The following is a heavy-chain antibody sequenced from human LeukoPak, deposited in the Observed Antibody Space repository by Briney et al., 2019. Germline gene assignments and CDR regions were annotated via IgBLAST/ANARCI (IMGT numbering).Heavy chain of an antibody. D-gene: IGHD3-3*01. Sequence: SETLSLTCTVSGGSISSGDYYWSWIRQPPGKGLEWIGYIYYSGSTYYNPSLKSRVTISVDTSKNQFSLKLSSVTAADTAVYYCARAPYYDFRSGYLYYFDCWGQGTLVTVSS. J-gene: IGHJ4*02. V-gene: IGHV4-30-4*08. CDR3: ARAPYYDFRSGYLYYFDC. CDR1: GGSISSGDYY. CDR2: IYYSGST.